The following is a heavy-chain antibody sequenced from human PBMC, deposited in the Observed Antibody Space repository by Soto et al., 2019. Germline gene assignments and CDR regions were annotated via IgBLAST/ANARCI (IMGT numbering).Heavy chain of an antibody. Sequence: QPGGSLRLSCSGSGFSLSNYWIHWVRHLPGKGLVWVSRIKNDGSGTSYADSVIGRFTISRDNAKNTLYLQMNSLRVDDTAVYYCARGPEGDRSGNYGLSVWGQGTTVTVSS. V-gene: IGHV3-74*01. CDR3: ARGPEGDRSGNYGLSV. D-gene: IGHD3-22*01. CDR2: IKNDGSGT. J-gene: IGHJ6*02. CDR1: GFSLSNYW.